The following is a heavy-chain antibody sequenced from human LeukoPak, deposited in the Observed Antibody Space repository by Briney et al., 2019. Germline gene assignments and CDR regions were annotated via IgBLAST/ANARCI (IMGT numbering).Heavy chain of an antibody. J-gene: IGHJ4*02. D-gene: IGHD5-12*01. CDR3: ARRVGTALTY. V-gene: IGHV4-38-2*02. Sequence: SETLSLTCTVSGYSISSGYYWGWLRPPPGKGLEWIGIIYHSGSTYYNPSLKSRVTISADTSKNTFSLKLSSLTAADTAVYYCARRVGTALTYGGRGT. CDR2: IYHSGST. CDR1: GYSISSGYY.